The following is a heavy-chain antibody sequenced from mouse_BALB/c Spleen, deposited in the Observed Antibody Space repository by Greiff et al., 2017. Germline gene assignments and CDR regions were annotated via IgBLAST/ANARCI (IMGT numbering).Heavy chain of an antibody. CDR2: ISDGGSYT. D-gene: IGHD5-5*01. CDR3: AREGLYLYAMDY. J-gene: IGHJ4*01. V-gene: IGHV5-4*02. Sequence: DVHLVESGGGLVKPGGSLKLSCAASGFTFSDYYMYWVRQTPEKRLEWVATISDGGSYTYYPDSVKGRFTISRDNAKNNLYLQMSSLKSEDTAMYYCAREGLYLYAMDYWGQGTSVTVSS. CDR1: GFTFSDYY.